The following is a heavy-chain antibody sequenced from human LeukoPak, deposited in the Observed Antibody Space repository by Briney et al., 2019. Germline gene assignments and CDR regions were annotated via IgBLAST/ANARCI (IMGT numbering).Heavy chain of an antibody. CDR2: ISYDGSNK. Sequence: GGSLRLSCAASGFTFSSYAMHWVRQAPGKGLEWVAVISYDGSNKYYADSVKGRFTISRDNSKNTLYLQMNSLRAEDTAVYYCAKDFSACLDYWGQGTLVTVSS. D-gene: IGHD3-10*01. V-gene: IGHV3-30*04. J-gene: IGHJ4*02. CDR3: AKDFSACLDY. CDR1: GFTFSSYA.